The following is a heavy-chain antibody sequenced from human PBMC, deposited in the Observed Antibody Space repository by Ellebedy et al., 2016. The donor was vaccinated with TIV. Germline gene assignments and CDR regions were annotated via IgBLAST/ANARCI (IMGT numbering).Heavy chain of an antibody. V-gene: IGHV6-1*01. Sequence: SQTLSLTCVISGDSVSTDIGWNWIRQSPSRGLEWLGRTYYRSKGNNDYAVSLKSRITINPDTSKNQFSLQLNSVTPEDTAVYYCARGWFGSGMGVWGQGTTVTVSS. CDR1: GDSVSTDIG. CDR3: ARGWFGSGMGV. J-gene: IGHJ6*02. CDR2: TYYRSKGNN. D-gene: IGHD3-16*01.